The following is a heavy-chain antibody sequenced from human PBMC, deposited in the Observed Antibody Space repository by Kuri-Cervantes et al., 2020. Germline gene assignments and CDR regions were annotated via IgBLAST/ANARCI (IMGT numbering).Heavy chain of an antibody. V-gene: IGHV3-33*01. CDR3: ATRSGYYSLYYYYMDV. J-gene: IGHJ6*03. CDR1: GFTFSSYG. D-gene: IGHD3-3*01. CDR2: IWYDGSNK. Sequence: GESLKISCAASGFTFSSYGMHWVRQAPGKGLEWVAVIWYDGSNKYYADSVKGRFTISRDNSKNTLYLQMNSLRAEDTAVYYCATRSGYYSLYYYYMDVWGKGTTVTVSS.